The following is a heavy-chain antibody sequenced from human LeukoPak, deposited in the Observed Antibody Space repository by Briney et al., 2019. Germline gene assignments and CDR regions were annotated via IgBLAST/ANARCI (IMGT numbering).Heavy chain of an antibody. CDR3: ARDKASSGWYYFEY. CDR2: ISSTSDII. D-gene: IGHD6-19*01. V-gene: IGHV3-48*01. CDR1: GLILSHYC. J-gene: IGHJ4*02. Sequence: GGSLRLSRAASGLILSHYCVNWLRQAPGKGLEWISFISSTSDIIYYADSVKGRFTASRDNARNTLYLQMHSLRAEETSVYYCARDKASSGWYYFEYWGQGALVTVSS.